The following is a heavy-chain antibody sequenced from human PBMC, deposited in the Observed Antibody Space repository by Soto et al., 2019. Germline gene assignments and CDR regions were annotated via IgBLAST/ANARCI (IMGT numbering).Heavy chain of an antibody. Sequence: KGFEWMGWISAYNGNTNYAQKLQGRVTMTTDTSTSTAYMELRSLRSDDTAVYYCARAGSSSLLYYYYYMDVWGKGPTVSVSS. D-gene: IGHD6-6*01. CDR3: ARAGSSSLLYYYYYMDV. J-gene: IGHJ6*03. V-gene: IGHV1-18*01. CDR2: ISAYNGNT.